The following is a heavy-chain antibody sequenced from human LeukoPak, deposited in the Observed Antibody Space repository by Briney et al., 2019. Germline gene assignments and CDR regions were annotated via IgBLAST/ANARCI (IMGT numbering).Heavy chain of an antibody. J-gene: IGHJ6*03. Sequence: SETLSLTCAVYGGSFSGYYWSWIRQPPGKGLEWIGEINHSGSTNYNPSLKSRVTISVDTSKNQFSLKLRSVTAADTAVYYCARDHNSGSYYYYYYMDVWGKGTTVTVSS. D-gene: IGHD1-26*01. CDR3: ARDHNSGSYYYYYYMDV. V-gene: IGHV4-34*01. CDR2: INHSGST. CDR1: GGSFSGYY.